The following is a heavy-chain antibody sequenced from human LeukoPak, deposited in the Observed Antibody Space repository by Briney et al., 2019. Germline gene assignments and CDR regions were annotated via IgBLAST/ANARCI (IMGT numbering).Heavy chain of an antibody. CDR2: INWNGGST. CDR1: GFTFDDYG. Sequence: PGGSLRLSCAASGFTFDDYGMSWVRQAPGKGLEWVSGINWNGGSTGYADSVKGRFTISRDNAKNSLYLQMNSLRAEDTALYYCARRYSSRWQPYAFDIWGQGTMVTVS. D-gene: IGHD6-13*01. J-gene: IGHJ3*02. CDR3: ARRYSSRWQPYAFDI. V-gene: IGHV3-20*04.